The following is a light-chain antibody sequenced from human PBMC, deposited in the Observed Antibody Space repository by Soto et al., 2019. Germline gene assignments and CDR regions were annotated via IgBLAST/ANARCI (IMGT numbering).Light chain of an antibody. V-gene: IGLV2-18*02. Sequence: QSALTQPPSVSGSPGQSVAISCTGTSSDVGSYNRVAWYQQPPGTAPKLMISEVNNRPSGVPDRFSGSKSGNTASLTISGLQAEDEADYYCSSYTSNNTYVFGTGTKLTVL. CDR2: EVN. CDR1: SSDVGSYNR. CDR3: SSYTSNNTYV. J-gene: IGLJ1*01.